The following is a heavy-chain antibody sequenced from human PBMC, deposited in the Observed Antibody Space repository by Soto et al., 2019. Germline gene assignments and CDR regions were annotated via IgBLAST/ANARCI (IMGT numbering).Heavy chain of an antibody. V-gene: IGHV3-33*01. CDR3: ASSIN. CDR1: GFPFSSYG. Sequence: PGGSLRLSCAASGFPFSSYGMHWVRQAPGKGLDWVAVIWYDGSNKDYADPVKGRFTISRDNSKNTLFLQMNNLRVDDTAVYYCASSINWGQGTLVTVSS. CDR2: IWYDGSNK. J-gene: IGHJ1*01.